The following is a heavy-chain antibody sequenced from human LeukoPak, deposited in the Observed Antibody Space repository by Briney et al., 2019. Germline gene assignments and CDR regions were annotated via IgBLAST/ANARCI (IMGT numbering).Heavy chain of an antibody. Sequence: SETLSLTCTVPGGSISSYYWSWIRQPAGKGLEWIGRIYTSGSTNYSPSLKSRVAMSVDTSKNQFSLKLSSVTAADTAVYYCARGFYDSSGYFDYWGQGTLVTVSS. CDR2: IYTSGST. V-gene: IGHV4-4*07. J-gene: IGHJ4*02. D-gene: IGHD3-22*01. CDR3: ARGFYDSSGYFDY. CDR1: GGSISSYY.